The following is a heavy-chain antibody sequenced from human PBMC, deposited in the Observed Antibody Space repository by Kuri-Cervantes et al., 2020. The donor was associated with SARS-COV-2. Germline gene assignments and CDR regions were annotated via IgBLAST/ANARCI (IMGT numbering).Heavy chain of an antibody. CDR2: INHSGST. Sequence: SETLSLTCAVYGGSFSGYYWSWIRQPPGKGLEWIGEINHSGSTNYNPSLKSRVTISVDTSKNQFSLKLSSVTAADTAVYYCARDGASLEYFQHWGQGTLVTVSS. J-gene: IGHJ1*01. V-gene: IGHV4-34*01. CDR3: ARDGASLEYFQH. D-gene: IGHD1-26*01. CDR1: GGSFSGYY.